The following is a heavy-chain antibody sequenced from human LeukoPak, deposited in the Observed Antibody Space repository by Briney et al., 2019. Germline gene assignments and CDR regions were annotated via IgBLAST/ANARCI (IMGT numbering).Heavy chain of an antibody. Sequence: PSETLSLTCAVYGGSFSGYYWSWIRQPPGKGLEWIGEINHSGSTNYNPSLKSRVTISVDTSKNQFSLKLSSVTTADTAVYYCTRDPIPYLVVAGKSDDYWGQGTLVTVSS. CDR1: GGSFSGYY. CDR3: TRDPIPYLVVAGKSDDY. CDR2: INHSGST. D-gene: IGHD6-19*01. V-gene: IGHV4-34*01. J-gene: IGHJ4*02.